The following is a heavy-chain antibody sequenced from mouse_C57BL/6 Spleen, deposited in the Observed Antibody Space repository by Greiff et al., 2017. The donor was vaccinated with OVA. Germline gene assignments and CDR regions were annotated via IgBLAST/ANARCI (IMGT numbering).Heavy chain of an antibody. J-gene: IGHJ3*01. V-gene: IGHV1-5*01. CDR1: GYTFTSYW. CDR2: IYPGNSGT. D-gene: IGHD3-1*01. CDR3: TGGLGLPFAY. Sequence: EVQLQQSGTVLARPGASVKMSCKTSGYTFTSYWMHWVKQRPGQGLEWIGAIYPGNSGTSYNQKFKGKAKLTAVTSPRTAYMKLRSLTNDDSAVYSSTGGLGLPFAYWGQGTLVTVSA.